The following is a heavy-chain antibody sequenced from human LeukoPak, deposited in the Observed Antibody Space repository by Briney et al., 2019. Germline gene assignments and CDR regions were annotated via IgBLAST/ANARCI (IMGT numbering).Heavy chain of an antibody. CDR1: GFIFSSYW. J-gene: IGHJ4*02. V-gene: IGHV3-53*01. D-gene: IGHD1-26*01. CDR2: IYSGGTT. CDR3: AKGESIVLPNPDY. Sequence: PGGSLRLSCAASGFIFSSYWMSWVRQAPGKGLEWVSVIYSGGTTNYADSVKGRFTISRDNSKNTLDLQMNSLRAEDTAVYYCAKGESIVLPNPDYWGQGTLVTVSS.